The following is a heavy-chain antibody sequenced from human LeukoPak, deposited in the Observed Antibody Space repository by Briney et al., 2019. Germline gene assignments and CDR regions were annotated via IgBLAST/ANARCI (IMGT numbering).Heavy chain of an antibody. CDR3: AREYRYFDY. Sequence: GGSLRLSCAASGFTFSSYEMNWVRQAPGKGLEWVAVIWYDGSDKYYADSVKGRFTISRDNSKNTLYLQMNSLRAEDTAVYYCAREYRYFDYWGQGTLVTVSS. CDR2: IWYDGSDK. V-gene: IGHV3-33*08. J-gene: IGHJ4*02. CDR1: GFTFSSYE. D-gene: IGHD3-16*02.